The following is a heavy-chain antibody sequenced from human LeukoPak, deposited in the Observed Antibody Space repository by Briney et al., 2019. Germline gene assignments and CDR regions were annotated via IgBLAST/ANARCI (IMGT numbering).Heavy chain of an antibody. CDR3: AREGYYDSSGYSIRFSY. D-gene: IGHD3-22*01. CDR1: EFTFSSYW. CDR2: INSDGRTT. Sequence: GGSLRLSCEASEFTFSSYWMHWVRQAPGKGLVWVSRINSDGRTTIYADSVKCRFTISRDNAKNTLYLKMNSLRAEDTAVYYCAREGYYDSSGYSIRFSYWGQGTLVTVSS. V-gene: IGHV3-74*01. J-gene: IGHJ4*02.